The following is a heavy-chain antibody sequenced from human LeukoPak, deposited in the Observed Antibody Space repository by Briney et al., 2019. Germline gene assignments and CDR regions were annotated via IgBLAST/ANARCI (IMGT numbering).Heavy chain of an antibody. CDR3: VRSAAGGWEYNWFDP. CDR1: GGSISSSGYY. CDR2: IYYSGST. Sequence: SETLSLICTVSGGSISSSGYYWGWIRQPPGKGPEWIGSIYYSGSTYYNPSLESRVTISVDTSKNQFSLKLSSVTAAGTAAYYCVRSAAGGWEYNWFDPWGQGTLVTVSS. V-gene: IGHV4-39*01. J-gene: IGHJ5*02. D-gene: IGHD6-13*01.